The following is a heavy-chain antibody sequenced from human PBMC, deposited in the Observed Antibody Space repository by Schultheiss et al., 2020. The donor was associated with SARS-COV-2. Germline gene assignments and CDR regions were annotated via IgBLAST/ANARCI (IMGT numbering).Heavy chain of an antibody. CDR2: LYYTGRP. V-gene: IGHV4-34*09. D-gene: IGHD3-10*01. Sequence: SQTLSLTCAVYGGSFSGYYWSWIRQHPGKGLEWIGYLYYTGRPYYNPSLQSRVNISLDTSKNQFSLKLSSVTAADTAVYYCARDLSRRGYFDYWGQGTLVTVSS. J-gene: IGHJ4*02. CDR1: GGSFSGYY. CDR3: ARDLSRRGYFDY.